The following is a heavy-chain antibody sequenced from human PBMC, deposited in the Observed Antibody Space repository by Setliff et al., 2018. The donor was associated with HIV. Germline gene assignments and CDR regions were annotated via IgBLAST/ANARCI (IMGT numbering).Heavy chain of an antibody. Sequence: SVKVSCKTSGYTFNRYAISWVRQAPGQGLEWMGGIIPIFGTANYAQRFQGRVTITADESTNTVYMEVRSLRSEDTAVYYCAREGVATADEEWFYFDQWGQGTLVTVSS. CDR3: AREGVATADEEWFYFDQ. CDR1: GYTFNRYA. D-gene: IGHD6-13*01. J-gene: IGHJ4*02. V-gene: IGHV1-69*13. CDR2: IIPIFGTA.